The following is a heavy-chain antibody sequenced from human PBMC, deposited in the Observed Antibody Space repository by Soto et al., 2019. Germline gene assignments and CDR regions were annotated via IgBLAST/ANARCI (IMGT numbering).Heavy chain of an antibody. J-gene: IGHJ4*02. CDR3: ANVVERGNKDDY. CDR2: IIHGIGIA. Sequence: QLQMVQSGAEMKKPGPSVTVSCKASGGTFTPYAIHWVRQAPGQGLEWMGAIIHGIGIAKNAQKFQGKVTITANVSASTAYIEMSSLTSEDTAIYYCANVVERGNKDDYGGQGTLVTVSS. V-gene: IGHV1-69*01. CDR1: GGTFTPYA. D-gene: IGHD3-10*01.